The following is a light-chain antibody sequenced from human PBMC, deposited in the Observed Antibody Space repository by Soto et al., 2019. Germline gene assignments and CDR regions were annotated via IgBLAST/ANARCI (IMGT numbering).Light chain of an antibody. CDR1: QGLSSD. CDR3: QQLNSYPIT. V-gene: IGKV1-9*01. Sequence: DIQLTQSPSFLSASVGDRVTITCRASQGLSSDLAWYQQKPGKAPKLLIYAASTLQSGVPSRFGDSGSWTEFTLTISSLQPEDFATYYCQQLNSYPITFGPGTRLEIK. CDR2: AAS. J-gene: IGKJ5*01.